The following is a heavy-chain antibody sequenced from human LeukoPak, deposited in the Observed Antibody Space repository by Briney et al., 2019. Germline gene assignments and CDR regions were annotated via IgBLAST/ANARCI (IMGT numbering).Heavy chain of an antibody. CDR2: ISGSGGST. V-gene: IGHV3-23*01. D-gene: IGHD5-12*01. CDR3: TTVLLPRWLYYFDY. CDR1: GFTFSSYA. J-gene: IGHJ4*02. Sequence: PGGSLRLSCAASGFTFSSYAMSWVRQAPGKGLEWVSAISGSGGSTYYADSVKGRFTISRDNSKNTLYLQMNSLRAEDTAVYYCTTVLLPRWLYYFDYWGQGTLVTVSS.